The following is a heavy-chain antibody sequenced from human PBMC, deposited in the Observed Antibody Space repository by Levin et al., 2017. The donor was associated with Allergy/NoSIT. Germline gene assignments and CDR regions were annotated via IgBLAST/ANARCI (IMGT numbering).Heavy chain of an antibody. Sequence: PGESLKISCKASGYTFSGYYLYWVRQAPGQGLEWMGWINPNSGGTNYEQRFQGRVTMTRDTSINTAYLEQSRLRSDDTAVYYCARDALGYTSSWFPNAFDIWGQGTMVTVSS. CDR2: INPNSGGT. CDR3: ARDALGYTSSWFPNAFDI. D-gene: IGHD6-13*01. CDR1: GYTFSGYY. J-gene: IGHJ3*02. V-gene: IGHV1-2*02.